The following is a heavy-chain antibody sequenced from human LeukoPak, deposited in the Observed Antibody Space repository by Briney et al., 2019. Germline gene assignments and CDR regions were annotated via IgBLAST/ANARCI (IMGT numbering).Heavy chain of an antibody. CDR3: AREGFYGDYNDGDAFDI. V-gene: IGHV3-7*01. CDR2: IKQDGSEK. D-gene: IGHD4-17*01. Sequence: GGSLRLSCAASGFTFSSYWMSGVRQAPGKGGEGVANIKQDGSEKYYVDSVKGRFTISRDNAKNSLYLQMNSLRAEDTAVYYCAREGFYGDYNDGDAFDIWGQGTMVTVSS. J-gene: IGHJ3*02. CDR1: GFTFSSYW.